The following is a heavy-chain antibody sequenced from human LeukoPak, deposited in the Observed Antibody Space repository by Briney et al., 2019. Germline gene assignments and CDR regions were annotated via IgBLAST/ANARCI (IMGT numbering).Heavy chain of an antibody. D-gene: IGHD3-16*01. CDR1: GGSIGSFF. Sequence: SEPLSLTCTVPGGSIGSFFWSWIRQPPGKALEWIGYIHYSGSTKYNPSLKSRVTLSVDTSENQFSLTLNDVTAADTAVYYYARSRGGYGDYGSWFDPWGQGILVTVSS. J-gene: IGHJ5*02. CDR3: ARSRGGYGDYGSWFDP. V-gene: IGHV4-59*01. CDR2: IHYSGST.